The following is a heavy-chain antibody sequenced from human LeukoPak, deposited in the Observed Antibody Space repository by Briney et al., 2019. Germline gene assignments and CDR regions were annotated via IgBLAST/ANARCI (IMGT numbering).Heavy chain of an antibody. D-gene: IGHD1-14*01. V-gene: IGHV1-2*06. CDR3: ARKPEGMDV. J-gene: IGHJ6*02. CDR1: GYTFTGYY. CDR2: INPSSGGT. Sequence: GASVKVSCKASGYTFTGYYIHWVRQAPGQGLEWMGRINPSSGGTNYAQKFQGTVTMTRDTCISTAYMELSRLRSDDTAVYYCARKPEGMDVWGQGTTVTVSS.